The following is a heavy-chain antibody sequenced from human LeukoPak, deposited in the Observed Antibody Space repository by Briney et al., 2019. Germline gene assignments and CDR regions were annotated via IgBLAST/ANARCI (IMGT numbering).Heavy chain of an antibody. CDR1: GFTFDDYA. J-gene: IGHJ4*02. CDR3: AKDSGRRDGYNFRGVRYYFDY. D-gene: IGHD5-24*01. V-gene: IGHV3-9*01. CDR2: ISWNSGSI. Sequence: PGGSLRLSCAASGFTFDDYAMHWVRQAPGKGLEWVSGISWNSGSIGYADSVKGRFTIFRDNAKNSLYLQMNSLRAEDTALYYCAKDSGRRDGYNFRGVRYYFDYWGQGTLVTVSS.